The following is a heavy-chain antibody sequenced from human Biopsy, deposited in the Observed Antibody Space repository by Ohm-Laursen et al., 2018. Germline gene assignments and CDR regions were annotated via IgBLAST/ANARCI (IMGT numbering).Heavy chain of an antibody. CDR2: ISYSGST. D-gene: IGHD3-16*01. J-gene: IGHJ4*02. Sequence: SETLSLTCAVSGGSVNSDSSYWSWIRQPPGKGLEWIGYISYSGSTKYNPPLKSPVTISVDTSKNQFSLKLSSVTAAGTAVYYCASYSHHYYDFDYWGQGTLVTVSS. CDR1: GGSVNSDSSY. CDR3: ASYSHHYYDFDY. V-gene: IGHV4-61*01.